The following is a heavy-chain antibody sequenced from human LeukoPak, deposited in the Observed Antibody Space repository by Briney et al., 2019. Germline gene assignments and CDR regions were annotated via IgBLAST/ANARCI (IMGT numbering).Heavy chain of an antibody. J-gene: IGHJ5*02. Sequence: ASVKVSCKASGYTFTGYYMHWVRQAPGQGLEWMGRINPNSGGTNYAQKFQGRVTMTRDTSISTAYMELSRLRSDDTAVYYCASTSAAVPAAIGGTFGFDPWGQGTLVTVSS. D-gene: IGHD2-2*02. CDR3: ASTSAAVPAAIGGTFGFDP. CDR2: INPNSGGT. CDR1: GYTFTGYY. V-gene: IGHV1-2*06.